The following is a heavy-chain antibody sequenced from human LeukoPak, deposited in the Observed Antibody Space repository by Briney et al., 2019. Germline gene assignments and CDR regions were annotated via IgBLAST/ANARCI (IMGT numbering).Heavy chain of an antibody. CDR3: ATYGSGSYYNNWFDP. CDR2: ISGSGGST. J-gene: IGHJ5*02. CDR1: GFTFSSYA. Sequence: PGGSLRLSCAASGFTFSSYAMSWVRQAPGKGLEWVSAISGSGGSTYYADPVKGRFTISRDNSKNTLYLQMNSLRAEDTAVYYCATYGSGSYYNNWFDPWGQGTLVTVSS. V-gene: IGHV3-23*01. D-gene: IGHD3-10*01.